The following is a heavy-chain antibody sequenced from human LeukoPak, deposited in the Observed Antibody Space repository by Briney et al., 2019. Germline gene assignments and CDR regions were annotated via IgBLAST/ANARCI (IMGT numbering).Heavy chain of an antibody. CDR2: ISAYDGHT. CDR3: ATSRGLTGGSTDAFDI. D-gene: IGHD7-27*01. CDR1: AYTFDIYG. Sequence: GASVKVSCKASAYTFDIYGVTWVRQAPGQGLEWMGWISAYDGHTNYAQKLQVRVTMTTDTSTNTAYMELRNLRSDDTAVYYCATSRGLTGGSTDAFDIWGQGTMVTVSS. J-gene: IGHJ3*02. V-gene: IGHV1-18*01.